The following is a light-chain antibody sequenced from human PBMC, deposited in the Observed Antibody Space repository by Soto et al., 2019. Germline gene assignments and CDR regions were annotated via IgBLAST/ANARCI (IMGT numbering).Light chain of an antibody. CDR2: RNN. Sequence: QSVLTQPPSASGTPGPRGTLSCSGSSSNIGSNYVYWYQQLPGTAPKLLIYRNNQRPSGVPDRFSGPKSGTSASLAISGLRSEDEADYYCAAWDDSLSGVVFGGGTKLTVL. CDR1: SSNIGSNY. V-gene: IGLV1-47*01. J-gene: IGLJ2*01. CDR3: AAWDDSLSGVV.